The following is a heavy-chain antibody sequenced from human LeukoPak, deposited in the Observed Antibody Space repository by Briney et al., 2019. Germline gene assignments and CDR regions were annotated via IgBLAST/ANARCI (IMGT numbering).Heavy chain of an antibody. V-gene: IGHV1-46*01. CDR3: ATLGPRYGDYVSWFDP. D-gene: IGHD4-17*01. Sequence: ASVKVSCKASGYTFTSYYMHWVRQAPGQGLEWMGIINPSGGSTSYAQKFQGRVTMTEDTSTDTAYMELSSLRSEDTAVYYCATLGPRYGDYVSWFDPWGQGTLVTVSS. CDR1: GYTFTSYY. CDR2: INPSGGST. J-gene: IGHJ5*02.